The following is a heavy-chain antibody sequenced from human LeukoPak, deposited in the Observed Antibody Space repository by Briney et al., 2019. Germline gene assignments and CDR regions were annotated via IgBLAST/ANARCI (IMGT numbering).Heavy chain of an antibody. V-gene: IGHV4-39*07. CDR1: GGSISGSSYY. CDR3: ARGTYWIQLWLPYGMDV. Sequence: SETLSLTCTVSGGSISGSSYYWGWIRQPPGKGLEWIGEINHSGSTNYNPSLKSRVTISVDTSKNQFSLKLSSVTAADTAVYYCARGTYWIQLWLPYGMDVWGQGTTVTVSS. J-gene: IGHJ6*02. D-gene: IGHD5-18*01. CDR2: INHSGST.